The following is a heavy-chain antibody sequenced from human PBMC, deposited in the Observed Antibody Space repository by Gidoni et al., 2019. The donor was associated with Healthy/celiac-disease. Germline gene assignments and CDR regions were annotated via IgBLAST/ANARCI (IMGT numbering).Heavy chain of an antibody. J-gene: IGHJ4*02. D-gene: IGHD6-19*01. CDR2: IIPIFGKA. CDR1: GGTFSSYA. Sequence: QVQPVQSGAAVKKPGSSVKVSCKASGGTFSSYATSWVRPAPGQGLEWMGGIIPIFGKANNAKKLQGRVTITADESTSTAYMELSSLRSEDTAVYYCARDLQGSGWYNYFDYWGQGTLVTVSS. CDR3: ARDLQGSGWYNYFDY. V-gene: IGHV1-69*01.